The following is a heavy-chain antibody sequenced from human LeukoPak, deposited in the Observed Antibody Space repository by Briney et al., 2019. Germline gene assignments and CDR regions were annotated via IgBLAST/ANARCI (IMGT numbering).Heavy chain of an antibody. J-gene: IGHJ6*03. CDR3: ASPNGRHSSGLRYMDV. CDR2: INTNTGNP. CDR1: GYTFTSYA. D-gene: IGHD6-25*01. Sequence: ASVKVSCKASGYTFTSYAMNWVRQAPGQGLEWMGWINTNTGNPTYAQGFTGRFVFSLDTSVSTAYLQISSLKAEDTAVYYCASPNGRHSSGLRYMDVWGKGTTVTVSS. V-gene: IGHV7-4-1*02.